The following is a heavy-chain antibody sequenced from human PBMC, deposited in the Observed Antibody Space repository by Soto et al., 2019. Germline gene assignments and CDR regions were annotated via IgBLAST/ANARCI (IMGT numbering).Heavy chain of an antibody. Sequence: PGGSLRLSCAASGFSFSAYRMTWVRQAPGKGLEWVSSISDISTYKYYADSVKGRFTISRDNAENSVYLEMNSLRAEDTAVYYCARRGDTAMITYWYLDFWGRGTLVTVSS. CDR1: GFSFSAYR. V-gene: IGHV3-21*01. J-gene: IGHJ2*01. CDR3: ARRGDTAMITYWYLDF. D-gene: IGHD5-18*01. CDR2: ISDISTYK.